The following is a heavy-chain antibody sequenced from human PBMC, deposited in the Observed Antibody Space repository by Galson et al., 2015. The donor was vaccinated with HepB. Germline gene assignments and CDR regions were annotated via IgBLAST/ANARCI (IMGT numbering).Heavy chain of an antibody. CDR3: LLLTGYPQLDY. Sequence: SLRLSCAASGFIFSSHALHWVRQAPGKGLEWVAVVSYDGGNKYYADSVTGRFTVSRDNSRNTLYLQMNSLTIEDTAVYYCLLLTGYPQLDYWGQGTLVTVSS. J-gene: IGHJ4*02. CDR2: VSYDGGNK. D-gene: IGHD3-9*01. V-gene: IGHV3-30-3*01. CDR1: GFIFSSHA.